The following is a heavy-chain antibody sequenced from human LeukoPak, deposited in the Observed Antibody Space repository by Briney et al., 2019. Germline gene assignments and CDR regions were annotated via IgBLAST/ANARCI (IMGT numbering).Heavy chain of an antibody. V-gene: IGHV3-21*01. CDR1: GFTFSSFS. CDR3: ARDSRVYTPANWRYWYFDL. J-gene: IGHJ2*01. Sequence: GGSLRLSCAASGFTFSSFSMNWVRQAPGKGLEWVSSISSDTTYIYYADSVEGRFTISRDNAKNSLYLQLNSLRAEDTAVYYCARDSRVYTPANWRYWYFDLWGRGTLVAVSS. CDR2: ISSDTTYI. D-gene: IGHD1-1*01.